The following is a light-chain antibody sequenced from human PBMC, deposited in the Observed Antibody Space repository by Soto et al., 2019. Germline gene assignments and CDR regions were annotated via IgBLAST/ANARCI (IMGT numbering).Light chain of an antibody. Sequence: QSVLTQPASVSGSTGQSITISCTGTSSDDGGYNYVSWYQQHPGKAPKLMIYEVSNRPSGVSNRFSGSKSGNTASLTISGLQAEYEADYYCSSYTSSSPYVFGTGTNVTVL. J-gene: IGLJ1*01. CDR3: SSYTSSSPYV. CDR2: EVS. CDR1: SSDDGGYNY. V-gene: IGLV2-14*01.